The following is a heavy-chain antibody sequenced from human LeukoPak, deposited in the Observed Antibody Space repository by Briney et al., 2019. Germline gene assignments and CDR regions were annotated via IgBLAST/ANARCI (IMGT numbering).Heavy chain of an antibody. D-gene: IGHD5-18*01. V-gene: IGHV1-69*13. CDR3: ARDHQRGYSYYFDY. CDR1: GYTLTELS. CDR2: IIPIFGTA. Sequence: SVKVSCKVSGYTLTELSMHWVRQAPGQGLEWMGGIIPIFGTANYAQKFQGRVTITADESTSTAYMELSSLRSEDTAVYYCARDHQRGYSYYFDYWGQGTLVTVSS. J-gene: IGHJ4*02.